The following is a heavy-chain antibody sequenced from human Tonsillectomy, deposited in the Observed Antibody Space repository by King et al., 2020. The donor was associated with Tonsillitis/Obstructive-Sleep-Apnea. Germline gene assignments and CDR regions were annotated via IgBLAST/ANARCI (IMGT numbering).Heavy chain of an antibody. CDR3: AKASIIGTTPTYYYMDV. J-gene: IGHJ6*03. V-gene: IGHV3-30*18. D-gene: IGHD1-7*01. Sequence: VQLVESGGGVVQPGRSLRLSCAASGFTFSSYGMHWVRQAPGKGLEWVSVISSEVTTKYYADSVKGRFTISRDNSKNTLYLLMNSLRLEDTAVYYCAKASIIGTTPTYYYMDVWGKGTTVTVSS. CDR2: ISSEVTTK. CDR1: GFTFSSYG.